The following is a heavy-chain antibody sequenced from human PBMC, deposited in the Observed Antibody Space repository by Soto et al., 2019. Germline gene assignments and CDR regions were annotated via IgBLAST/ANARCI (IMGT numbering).Heavy chain of an antibody. CDR2: INPNSGGT. V-gene: IGHV1-2*02. Sequence: ASVKVSCKXSGYTFTGYYMHWVRQAPGQGLEWMGWINPNSGGTNYAQKFQGRVTMTRDTSISTAYMGLSRLRSDDTAVYYCAREGGYCSSTSCSPSWFDPWGQGTLVTVSS. J-gene: IGHJ5*02. CDR1: GYTFTGYY. D-gene: IGHD2-2*01. CDR3: AREGGYCSSTSCSPSWFDP.